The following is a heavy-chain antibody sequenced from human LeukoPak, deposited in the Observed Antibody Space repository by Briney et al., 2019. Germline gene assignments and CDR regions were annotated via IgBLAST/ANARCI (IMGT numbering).Heavy chain of an antibody. CDR2: ISYDGSNK. CDR1: RFTFSSYA. J-gene: IGHJ3*02. Sequence: GGSLRLSCAASRFTFSSYAMHWVRQAPGKGLEWVAVISYDGSNKYYADSVKGRFTISRDNSKNTLYLQMNSLRAEDTAVYYCATLGYCSSTSCYDAFDIWGQGTMVTVSS. CDR3: ATLGYCSSTSCYDAFDI. D-gene: IGHD2-2*01. V-gene: IGHV3-30-3*01.